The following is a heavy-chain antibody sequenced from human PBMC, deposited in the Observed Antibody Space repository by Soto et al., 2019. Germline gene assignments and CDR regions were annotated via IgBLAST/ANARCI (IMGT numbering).Heavy chain of an antibody. CDR2: ISSSSSTI. V-gene: IGHV3-48*02. D-gene: IGHD4-17*01. CDR3: ARDDYGDPHFDY. CDR1: GFTFSSYN. Sequence: GGSLRLSCAASGFTFSSYNMNWVRQAPGKGLEWASYISSSSSTIYYADSVKGRFTISRDNAKNSLYLQMNSLRDEDTAVYYCARDDYGDPHFDYWGQGTLVTVSS. J-gene: IGHJ4*02.